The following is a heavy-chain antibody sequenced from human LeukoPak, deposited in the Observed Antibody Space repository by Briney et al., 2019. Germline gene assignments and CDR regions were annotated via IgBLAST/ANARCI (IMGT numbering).Heavy chain of an antibody. CDR1: GFTFSSCG. J-gene: IGHJ4*02. V-gene: IGHV3-23*01. CDR2: ISGSDGGT. Sequence: PGGSLRLSCAASGFTFSSCGVTWVRQAPGKGLEWVSSISGSDGGTYYADSVKGRFTISRDNSKNTLYLQMNSLRAEDTAIYYCAKREPIYTSSPGNYFDYWGQGTLVTVSS. D-gene: IGHD6-6*01. CDR3: AKREPIYTSSPGNYFDY.